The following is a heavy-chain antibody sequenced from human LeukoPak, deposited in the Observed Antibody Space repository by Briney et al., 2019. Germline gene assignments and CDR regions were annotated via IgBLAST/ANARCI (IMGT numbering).Heavy chain of an antibody. CDR3: ARDRSDYYDRYYYYYAMDV. CDR2: IWYDGSSK. V-gene: IGHV3-33*01. D-gene: IGHD3-22*01. J-gene: IGHJ6*02. Sequence: GRSLRLSCAASGFTFSSYGMHWVRQAPGKGLEWVAVIWYDGSSKYYADSVKGRFTISRDNSKNTLYLQMNSLRAEDTAVYYCARDRSDYYDRYYYYYAMDVWGQGTTVTVSS. CDR1: GFTFSSYG.